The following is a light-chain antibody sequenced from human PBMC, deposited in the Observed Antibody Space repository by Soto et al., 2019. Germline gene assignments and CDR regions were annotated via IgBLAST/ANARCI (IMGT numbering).Light chain of an antibody. V-gene: IGKV1-5*01. CDR3: QQYNSYSPT. J-gene: IGKJ1*01. Sequence: DIKMRQSPSTLSASVGDRVAITCRASQSISSWLAWYQQKPGKAPKLLIYDASSLESGVPSRFSGSGSGTEFTLTISSLQPDDFATYYCQQYNSYSPTFGQGTKVDIK. CDR1: QSISSW. CDR2: DAS.